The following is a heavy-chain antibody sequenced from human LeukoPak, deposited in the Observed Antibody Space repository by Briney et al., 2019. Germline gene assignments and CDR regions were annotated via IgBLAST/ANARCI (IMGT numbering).Heavy chain of an antibody. CDR3: AKGDTTWELPHDY. D-gene: IGHD1-26*01. J-gene: IGHJ4*02. V-gene: IGHV3-21*01. CDR2: ISSGSNYI. CDR1: GFTFSSYS. Sequence: GGSLRLSCAASGFTFSSYSMNWVRQAPGKGLEWVSSISSGSNYIYYADSVKGRFTISRDNAENSLYLQMSSLRADDTAVYYCAKGDTTWELPHDYWGQGTLVTVSS.